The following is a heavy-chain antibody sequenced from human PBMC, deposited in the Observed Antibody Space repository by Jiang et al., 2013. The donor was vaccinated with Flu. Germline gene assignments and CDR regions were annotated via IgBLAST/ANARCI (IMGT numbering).Heavy chain of an antibody. CDR3: ASLGGSYGGVDY. CDR1: GGSFSGYY. V-gene: IGHV4-34*01. Sequence: LLKPSETLSLTCAVYGGSFSGYYWSWIRQPPGKGLEWIGEINHSGSTNYNPSLKSRVTISVDTSKNQFSLKLSSLTAADTAVYYCASLGGSYGGVDYWGQGTLVTVSS. D-gene: IGHD1-26*01. J-gene: IGHJ4*02. CDR2: INHSGST.